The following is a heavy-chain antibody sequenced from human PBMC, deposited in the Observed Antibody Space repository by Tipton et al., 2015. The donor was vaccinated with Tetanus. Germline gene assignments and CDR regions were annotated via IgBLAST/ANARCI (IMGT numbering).Heavy chain of an antibody. Sequence: SLRLSCAASGFTFSSYWMSWVRQAPGKGLEWVANIKQDGSEKYYVDSVKGRFTISRDNAKNSLYLRMNSLRAEDTAVYSCARGMAEASNCGGDCYSDYWGQGTLVTVSS. J-gene: IGHJ4*02. V-gene: IGHV3-7*04. CDR1: GFTFSSYW. CDR3: ARGMAEASNCGGDCYSDY. D-gene: IGHD2-21*02. CDR2: IKQDGSEK.